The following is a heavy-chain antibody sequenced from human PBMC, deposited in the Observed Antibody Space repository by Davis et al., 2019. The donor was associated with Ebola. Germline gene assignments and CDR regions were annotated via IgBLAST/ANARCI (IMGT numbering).Heavy chain of an antibody. D-gene: IGHD4-23*01. CDR2: ISAYNGNT. CDR3: ARVFQDGGFPRDCDAFDI. Sequence: ASVKVSCKASGYTFTSYGISWVRQAPGQGLEWMRWISAYNGNTNYAQKLQGRVTMTTDTSTSTAYMELRSLRSDDTAVYYCARVFQDGGFPRDCDAFDIWGQGTMVTVSS. CDR1: GYTFTSYG. J-gene: IGHJ3*02. V-gene: IGHV1-18*01.